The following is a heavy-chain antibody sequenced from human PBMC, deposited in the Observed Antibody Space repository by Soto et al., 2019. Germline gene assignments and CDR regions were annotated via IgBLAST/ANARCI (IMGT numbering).Heavy chain of an antibody. J-gene: IGHJ6*02. CDR3: TRDFVAYGSGSYYQYYYYGMDV. CDR1: GFTFGDYA. Sequence: PGGSLRLSCTASGFTFGDYAMSWVRQAPGKGLEWVGFIRSKAYGGTTEYAASVKGRFTISRDDSKSIAYLQMNSLKTEDTAVYYCTRDFVAYGSGSYYQYYYYGMDVWGQGTTVTVSS. D-gene: IGHD3-10*01. CDR2: IRSKAYGGTT. V-gene: IGHV3-49*04.